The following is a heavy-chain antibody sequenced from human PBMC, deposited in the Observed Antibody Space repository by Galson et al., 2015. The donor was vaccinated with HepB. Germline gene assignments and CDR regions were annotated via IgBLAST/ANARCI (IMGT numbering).Heavy chain of an antibody. D-gene: IGHD2/OR15-2a*01. Sequence: SLRLSCAASGFTFSDYGMTWVRQAPGKGLEWVANIKQDGSEKHYVDSVKGRFTIPRDNAKNSLYLQMNGLRAEDTAVYYCAKDFGHYFWGQGALITVSP. V-gene: IGHV3-7*01. J-gene: IGHJ4*02. CDR2: IKQDGSEK. CDR1: GFTFSDYG. CDR3: AKDFGHYF.